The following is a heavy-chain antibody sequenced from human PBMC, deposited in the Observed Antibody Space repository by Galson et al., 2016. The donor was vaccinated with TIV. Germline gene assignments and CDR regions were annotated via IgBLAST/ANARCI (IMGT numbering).Heavy chain of an antibody. Sequence: SVKVSYKVSGDSLSDLSMHWVRQAPGKGLEWMAGFDPEQHKKIYAQKLEGRVTLTDDTSTDTAFLELSSLSFEDTAVYYCASVAWFPGLSLDNWGQGTLVIVSS. CDR2: FDPEQHKK. J-gene: IGHJ4*02. CDR3: ASVAWFPGLSLDN. D-gene: IGHD2/OR15-2a*01. V-gene: IGHV1-24*01. CDR1: GDSLSDLS.